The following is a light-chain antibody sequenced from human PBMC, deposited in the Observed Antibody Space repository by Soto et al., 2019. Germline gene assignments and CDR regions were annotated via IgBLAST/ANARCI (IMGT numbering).Light chain of an antibody. CDR1: QSVTSN. V-gene: IGKV3-15*01. Sequence: TVMTQSPATLSVSPGERATLSFGASQSVTSNLAWYQHKADQAPRLLIFGASTRATGVPPRFSGSGTGTEFTLTISSLQSEDFAVYYCQQYNSWPGTFGQGTKVDIK. CDR3: QQYNSWPGT. CDR2: GAS. J-gene: IGKJ1*01.